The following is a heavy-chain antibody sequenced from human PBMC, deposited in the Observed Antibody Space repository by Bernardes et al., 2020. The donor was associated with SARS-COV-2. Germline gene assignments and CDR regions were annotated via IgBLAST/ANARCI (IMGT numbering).Heavy chain of an antibody. Sequence: GGSLRLSCATSGFAFNTYTMNWVRQAPGKGLEWVSYITRTSSTIYYADSVKGRFTISRDNAKNSLYLQMNSLRAEDTAVYYCVRDGGSSGLRSGDWGQGTLVTVSS. CDR3: VRDGGSSGLRSGD. D-gene: IGHD5-12*01. V-gene: IGHV3-48*01. J-gene: IGHJ1*01. CDR2: ITRTSSTI. CDR1: GFAFNTYT.